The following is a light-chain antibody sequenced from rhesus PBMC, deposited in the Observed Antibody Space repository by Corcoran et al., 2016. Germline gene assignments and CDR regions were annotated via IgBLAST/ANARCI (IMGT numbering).Light chain of an antibody. CDR1: SSDIGGYNR. CDR2: EVS. J-gene: IGLJ1*01. Sequence: QAALTQSPSVSGSPGQSVTISCTGTSSDIGGYNRVSWYQQHPGKAPKLMIYEVSKRPSGVSDRVSGSKSGNTASLTISGLQAEDEADYYCSSYASSSAYIFGAGTRLTVL. CDR3: SSYASSSAYI. V-gene: IGLV2-13*02.